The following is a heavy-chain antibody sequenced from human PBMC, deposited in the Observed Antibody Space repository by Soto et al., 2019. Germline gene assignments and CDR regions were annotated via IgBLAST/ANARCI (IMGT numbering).Heavy chain of an antibody. CDR1: GYTFTNYY. Sequence: ASVKVSCKVSGYTFTNYYMHWVRQAPGQGLEWMGIINPNGDSTTYAQKFQGRVTMTRDTSTSTVYMELSSLRSEDTAVYYCARDPRSSSSNYYFDYWGQGTLVTVSS. J-gene: IGHJ4*02. D-gene: IGHD6-6*01. CDR3: ARDPRSSSSNYYFDY. CDR2: INPNGDST. V-gene: IGHV1-46*01.